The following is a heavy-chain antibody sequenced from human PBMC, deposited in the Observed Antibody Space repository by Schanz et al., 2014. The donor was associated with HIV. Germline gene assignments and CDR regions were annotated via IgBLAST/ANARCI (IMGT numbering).Heavy chain of an antibody. V-gene: IGHV1-2*02. J-gene: IGHJ5*02. D-gene: IGHD3-22*01. Sequence: QVQLVQSGAEVEKPGASAKVSCKASGYSFTGYYIHWVRQAPGQGLEWMGWINPTNGKTFYTQKFRGRVTMTRNTSTGTAYMELSSLRSDDTAVYYCARGRRDVSMIVLYWLDPWGQGTLVTVSS. CDR1: GYSFTGYY. CDR3: ARGRRDVSMIVLYWLDP. CDR2: INPTNGKT.